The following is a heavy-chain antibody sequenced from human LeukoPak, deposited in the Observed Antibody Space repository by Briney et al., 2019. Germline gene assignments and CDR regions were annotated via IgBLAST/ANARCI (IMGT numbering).Heavy chain of an antibody. J-gene: IGHJ4*02. CDR1: GGTFSSYA. V-gene: IGHV1-69*04. CDR2: IIPILGIA. D-gene: IGHD3-22*01. CDR3: ARQVVITTFQFDY. Sequence: GASVKVSCKASGGTFSSYAISWVRQAPGQGLEWMGRIIPILGIANYAQKFQGRVTITADKSTSTAYMELSSLRSEDKDVYYCARQVVITTFQFDYWGQGTLVTVSS.